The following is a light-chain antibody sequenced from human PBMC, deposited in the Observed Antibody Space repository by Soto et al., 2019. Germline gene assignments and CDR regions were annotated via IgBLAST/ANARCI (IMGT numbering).Light chain of an antibody. CDR1: QSVTKS. V-gene: IGKV3-20*01. CDR2: GAS. J-gene: IGKJ5*01. Sequence: EIVLTQSPGTLSLSPGERATLSCRASQSVTKSLAWYQQKPGQAPRLLIYGASSRATGIPDRFSGSGSGTDFTLTITRLEPEDSAVYFCQQYTGPPTTFGQGTRLEIK. CDR3: QQYTGPPTT.